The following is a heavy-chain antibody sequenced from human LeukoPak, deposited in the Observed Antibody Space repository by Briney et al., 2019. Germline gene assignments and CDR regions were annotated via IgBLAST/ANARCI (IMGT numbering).Heavy chain of an antibody. CDR3: ARGYYYDSSGHFDY. D-gene: IGHD3-22*01. J-gene: IGHJ4*02. CDR1: GGSISSYY. CDR2: IYYSGST. V-gene: IGHV4-59*01. Sequence: SETLSLTCTVSGGSISSYYWSWIRQPPGKGLEWIGYIYYSGSTNYNPSLKSRVTISVDTSKNQFSLKLSSVPAADTTVYYCARGYYYDSSGHFDYWGQGTLVTVSS.